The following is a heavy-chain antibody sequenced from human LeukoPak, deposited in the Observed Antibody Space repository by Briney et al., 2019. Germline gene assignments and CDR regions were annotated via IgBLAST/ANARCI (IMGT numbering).Heavy chain of an antibody. CDR2: ISYEASIQ. CDR3: AKERPPREGAYFDY. CDR1: GFTFSNRG. V-gene: IGHV3-30*18. J-gene: IGHJ4*02. Sequence: PGTSLRLSCAASGFTFSNRGMNWVRQAPGKGLEWVAVISYEASIQHYADSVKGRFTISRDNSKNTLYLQMNSLGAEDTAVYYCAKERPPREGAYFDYWGQGILVTVSS. D-gene: IGHD1-26*01.